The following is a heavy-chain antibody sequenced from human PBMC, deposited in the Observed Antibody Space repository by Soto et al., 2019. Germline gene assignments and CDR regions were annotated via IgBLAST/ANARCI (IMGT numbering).Heavy chain of an antibody. CDR3: AKTRGWGYCSGGSCYHDWYFDL. CDR1: GFIFSSYG. V-gene: IGHV3-30*18. D-gene: IGHD2-15*01. J-gene: IGHJ2*01. Sequence: QVQLVESGGGVVQPGRSLRLSCAASGFIFSSYGMPWVRQAPGKGLEWVAVISYDGSNKYYVDSVKGRFTISRDNSKNTLYLHMNSLRAEDTAVYYCAKTRGWGYCSGGSCYHDWYFDLWGRGTLVTVSS. CDR2: ISYDGSNK.